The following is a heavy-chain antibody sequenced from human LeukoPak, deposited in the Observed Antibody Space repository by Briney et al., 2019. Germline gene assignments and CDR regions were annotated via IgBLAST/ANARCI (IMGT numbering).Heavy chain of an antibody. Sequence: GGSLRLSCAASGFTFSSYAMSWVRQAPGKGLEWVSAISGSGGSTYYADSEKGRFTISRDNSKNTLYLQMNSLRAEDTAVYYCAKTQDSGIAVAGVDYWGQGTLVTVSS. CDR1: GFTFSSYA. V-gene: IGHV3-23*01. CDR2: ISGSGGST. D-gene: IGHD6-19*01. J-gene: IGHJ4*02. CDR3: AKTQDSGIAVAGVDY.